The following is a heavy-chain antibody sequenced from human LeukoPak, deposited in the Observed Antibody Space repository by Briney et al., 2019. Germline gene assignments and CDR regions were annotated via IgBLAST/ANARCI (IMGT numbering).Heavy chain of an antibody. V-gene: IGHV3-23*01. CDR2: ISCSGGST. D-gene: IGHD1/OR15-1a*01. J-gene: IGHJ3*02. Sequence: GGPLRLSCAASGFPFSSYAMSWVPQAPGKELEWVSAISCSGGSTYYAVSVKGRFTISRDNSKNTLYLQMNSLRAEDTAVYYCAKDPWTRTRGAFDIWGQGTMVTVSS. CDR3: AKDPWTRTRGAFDI. CDR1: GFPFSSYA.